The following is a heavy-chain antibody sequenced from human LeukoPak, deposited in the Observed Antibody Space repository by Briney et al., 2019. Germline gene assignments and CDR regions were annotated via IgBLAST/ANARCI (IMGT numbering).Heavy chain of an antibody. CDR3: ARGIKDGYNTWDY. V-gene: IGHV4-31*03. Sequence: SQTLSLTCTVSGGSISSGGYYWSWIRQHPGKGLEWIGYINYSGSTYYNPSLKSRVTISVDTSKNQFSLKLSSVTAADTAVYYCARGIKDGYNTWDYWGQGTLVTVSS. CDR2: INYSGST. CDR1: GGSISSGGYY. D-gene: IGHD5-24*01. J-gene: IGHJ4*02.